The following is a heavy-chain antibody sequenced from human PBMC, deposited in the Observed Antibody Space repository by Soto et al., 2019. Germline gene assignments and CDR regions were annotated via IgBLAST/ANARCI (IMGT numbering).Heavy chain of an antibody. Sequence: QVQLVQSGAEVKKPGSSVKVSCKASGGTFSSYTISWVRQAPGQGLEWMGRIIPILGIANYAQKFQGRVTLNEDKSTSTAYLELSSLRPEDTAVYYCARGPDYYDSSGYYPYYYYYYGMDVWGQGTTVTVSS. CDR2: IIPILGIA. D-gene: IGHD3-22*01. CDR1: GGTFSSYT. J-gene: IGHJ6*02. CDR3: ARGPDYYDSSGYYPYYYYYYGMDV. V-gene: IGHV1-69*02.